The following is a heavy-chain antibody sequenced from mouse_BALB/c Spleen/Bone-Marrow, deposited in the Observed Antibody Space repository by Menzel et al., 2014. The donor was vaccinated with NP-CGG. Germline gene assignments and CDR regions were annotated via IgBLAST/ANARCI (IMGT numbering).Heavy chain of an antibody. CDR3: ARGSYYEGAMDY. D-gene: IGHD1-1*01. V-gene: IGHV2-9*02. J-gene: IGHJ4*01. CDR2: IWAGGST. Sequence: VMLVESGPGLVAPPQSLSITCTVSGFSLTSYGVHWVRQPPGKVLEWLGVIWAGGSTYYNSALMSRLSISKDNSKSQVFLKMNSLQTDDTAMYYCARGSYYEGAMDYWGQGTSVTVSS. CDR1: GFSLTSYG.